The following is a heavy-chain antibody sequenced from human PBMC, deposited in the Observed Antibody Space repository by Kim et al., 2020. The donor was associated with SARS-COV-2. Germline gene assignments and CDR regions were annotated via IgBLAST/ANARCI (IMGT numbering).Heavy chain of an antibody. J-gene: IGHJ3*02. Sequence: ASVKVSCKLSGYTLTELSMHWVRQAPGKGLEWMGGFDPEDGETIYAQKFQGRVTMTEDTSTDTAYMELSSLRSEDTAVYYCATDSTMIVVAIEAFDIWGQGTMVTVSS. CDR2: FDPEDGET. D-gene: IGHD3-22*01. V-gene: IGHV1-24*01. CDR1: GYTLTELS. CDR3: ATDSTMIVVAIEAFDI.